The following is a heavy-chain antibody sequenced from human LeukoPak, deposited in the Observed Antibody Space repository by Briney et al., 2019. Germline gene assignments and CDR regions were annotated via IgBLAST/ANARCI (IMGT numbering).Heavy chain of an antibody. CDR2: ISYDGSNK. CDR3: AKDTSGSYDC. J-gene: IGHJ4*02. V-gene: IGHV3-30*18. D-gene: IGHD1-26*01. CDR1: GLTFSSYG. Sequence: GRSRRLSCAASGLTFSSYGMHWVRQAPGKGLEWVAVISYDGSNKYYADSVKGRFTISRDNSKNTLYLQMNSLRAEDTAVYYCAKDTSGSYDCWGQGTLVTVSS.